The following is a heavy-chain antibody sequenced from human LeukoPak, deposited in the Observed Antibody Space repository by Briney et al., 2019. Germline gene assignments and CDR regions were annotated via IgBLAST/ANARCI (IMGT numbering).Heavy chain of an antibody. CDR2: IVVGSGNT. J-gene: IGHJ4*02. CDR3: AASPDYYDSSGYSYYFDY. V-gene: IGHV1-58*01. Sequence: SVKVSCKASGFTFTSSAVQWVRQARGQRLEWRGWIVVGSGNTNYAQKFQERVTITRDMSTSTAYMELSSLRSEDTAVYYCAASPDYYDSSGYSYYFDYWGQGTLVTVSS. CDR1: GFTFTSSA. D-gene: IGHD3-22*01.